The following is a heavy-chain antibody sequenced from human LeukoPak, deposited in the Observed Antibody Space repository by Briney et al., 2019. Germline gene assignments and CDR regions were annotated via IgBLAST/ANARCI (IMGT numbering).Heavy chain of an antibody. J-gene: IGHJ4*02. CDR1: GCSVSNYY. CDR2: VYYTGST. Sequence: SETLSPTCSVSGCSVSNYYWSWIRQPPGKGLEWVGDVYYTGSTNYNPSLKSRVTMFEDKSKNQFSLRLYSVPVADTAVYYCARHFAYSSSSYFDYWGQGSLVTVSS. D-gene: IGHD6-6*01. V-gene: IGHV4-59*08. CDR3: ARHFAYSSSSYFDY.